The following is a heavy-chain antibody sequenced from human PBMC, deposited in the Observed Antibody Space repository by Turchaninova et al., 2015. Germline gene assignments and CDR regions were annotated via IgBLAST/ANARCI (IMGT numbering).Heavy chain of an antibody. D-gene: IGHD6-19*01. V-gene: IGHV1-2*06. CDR1: GYTFTGYY. J-gene: IGHJ5*02. Sequence: QVQLVQSGAEGKNPGASVKVSGKAPGYTFTGYYRHGVRQAHGQGLEWMGRVNPNTGGTNYAQRFQGRVTVTRDTSISTAFMELSGLRSDDTAIYYCARSGAVAGKNWFDPWGQGTLVTVSS. CDR3: ARSGAVAGKNWFDP. CDR2: VNPNTGGT.